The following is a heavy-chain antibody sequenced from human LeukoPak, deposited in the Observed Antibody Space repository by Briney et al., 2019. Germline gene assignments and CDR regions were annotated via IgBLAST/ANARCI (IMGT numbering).Heavy chain of an antibody. Sequence: KPSETLSLTCAVHGGSFSGYYWSWIRQPPGKGLEWIGEINHSGSTNYNPSLKSRVTISVDTSKNQFSLKLSSVTAADTAVYYCARGGLGVLLRCFDQWGQGTLVTVSS. CDR1: GGSFSGYY. J-gene: IGHJ4*02. V-gene: IGHV4-34*01. CDR2: INHSGST. D-gene: IGHD3-3*01. CDR3: ARGGLGVLLRCFDQ.